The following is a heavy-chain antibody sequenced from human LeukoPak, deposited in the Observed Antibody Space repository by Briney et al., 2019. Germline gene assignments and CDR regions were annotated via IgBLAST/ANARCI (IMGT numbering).Heavy chain of an antibody. J-gene: IGHJ4*02. Sequence: RPGGSLRLXCAASGFTFSSYGMHWVRQAPGKGLEWVAVIRYDGSNKYYADSVKGRFTISRDNSKNTLYLQMNSLRAEDTAVYYCAKDHGGWYFDYWGQGTLVTVSS. CDR2: IRYDGSNK. CDR3: AKDHGGWYFDY. D-gene: IGHD6-19*01. V-gene: IGHV3-30*02. CDR1: GFTFSSYG.